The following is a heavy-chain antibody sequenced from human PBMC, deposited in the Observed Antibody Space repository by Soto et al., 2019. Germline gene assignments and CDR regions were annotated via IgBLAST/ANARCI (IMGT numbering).Heavy chain of an antibody. CDR3: ARDSPPVDH. J-gene: IGHJ4*02. CDR1: GYTFSSYA. CDR2: IRAYNGNT. V-gene: IGHV1-18*01. Sequence: QVQLVQSGAEVKKPGASVKVSCKASGYTFSSYAISWERQAHGQRLEWMGWIRAYNGNTKYAQKLQGRVTMTTDTSTSTAYMELRSLRSDDTAVYYCARDSPPVDHWGQGTLVTVSS.